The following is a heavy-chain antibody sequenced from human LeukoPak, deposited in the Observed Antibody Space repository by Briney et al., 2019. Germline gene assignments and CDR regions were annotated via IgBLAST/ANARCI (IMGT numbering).Heavy chain of an antibody. CDR1: GYIFTTYN. CDR3: ARPYDRSGYDAFDI. CDR2: VNPSTGGT. Sequence: ASVKVSCKASGYIFTTYNIHWVRQAPGQGLHWMGLVNPSTGGTTYAQKFQGRVSMTRDTSTSTLYMELSSLRVEDTAVYYCARPYDRSGYDAFDIWGQGTMVTVSS. V-gene: IGHV1-46*01. J-gene: IGHJ3*02. D-gene: IGHD3-22*01.